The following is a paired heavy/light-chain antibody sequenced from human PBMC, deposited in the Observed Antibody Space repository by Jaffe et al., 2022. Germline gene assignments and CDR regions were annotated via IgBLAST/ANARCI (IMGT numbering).Heavy chain of an antibody. V-gene: IGHV4-61*02. CDR1: GGSISSGSYY. CDR3: ARGTNLGVNYYGSGSYSSSWFDP. CDR2: IYTSGST. Sequence: QVQLQESGPGLVKPSQTLSLTCTVSGGSISSGSYYWSWIRQPAGKGLEWIGRIYTSGSTNYNPSLKSRVTISVDTSKNQFSLKLSSVTAADTAVYYCARGTNLGVNYYGSGSYSSSWFDPWGQGTLVTVSS. D-gene: IGHD3-10*01. J-gene: IGHJ5*02.
Light chain of an antibody. CDR3: QQYYSFPPT. CDR1: QGISSY. J-gene: IGKJ1*01. CDR2: AAS. V-gene: IGKV1D-8*02. Sequence: AIWMTQSPSLLSASTGDRVTISCRMSQGISSYLAWYQQKPGKAPELLIYAASTLQSGVPSRFSGSGSGTDFTLTISCLQSEDFATYYCQQYYSFPPTFGQGTKVEIK.